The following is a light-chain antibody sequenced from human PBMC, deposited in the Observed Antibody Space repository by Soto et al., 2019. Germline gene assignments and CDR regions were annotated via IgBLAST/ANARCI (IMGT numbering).Light chain of an antibody. CDR1: QSVSSSY. Sequence: EIVLTQSPGTLSLSPGERATLSCRASQSVSSSYLAWYQHKPGQAPRLLIYGTSFRATGIPDRFSGSGSGTDFTLTIGRLEPEDFAVYYCQQFGSSTWTFGRGTKVEIK. J-gene: IGKJ1*01. CDR2: GTS. CDR3: QQFGSSTWT. V-gene: IGKV3-20*01.